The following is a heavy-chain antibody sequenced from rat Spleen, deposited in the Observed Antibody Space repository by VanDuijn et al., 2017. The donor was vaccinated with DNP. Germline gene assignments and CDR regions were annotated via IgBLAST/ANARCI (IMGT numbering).Heavy chain of an antibody. V-gene: IGHV3-1*01. CDR2: ISYSGTT. Sequence: EVQLQESGPGLVKPSQSLSLTCSVTGYSITNNYWAWLRQLPGNKMEWMGYISYSGTTGYNPSLKSRVSLTRDTSKNQFFLQLNSVTTEDTATYYCAKGPNYGGWSDYFDYWGQGVMVTVSS. J-gene: IGHJ2*01. D-gene: IGHD1-11*01. CDR3: AKGPNYGGWSDYFDY. CDR1: GYSITNNY.